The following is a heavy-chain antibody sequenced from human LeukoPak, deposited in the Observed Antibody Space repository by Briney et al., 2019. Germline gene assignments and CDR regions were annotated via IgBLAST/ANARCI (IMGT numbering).Heavy chain of an antibody. D-gene: IGHD6-13*01. Sequence: SETLSLTCAVSGGSISGGKDFWGWIRQSPGKGLEWIGSIYYTGSTYYNPSLKSRVTISVDTSKSEFSLMVHSVTAADTAMYYCARRGITYSTSFSDSWGQGTLVTVAS. CDR3: ARRGITYSTSFSDS. CDR1: GGSISGGKDF. J-gene: IGHJ4*02. V-gene: IGHV4-39*01. CDR2: IYYTGST.